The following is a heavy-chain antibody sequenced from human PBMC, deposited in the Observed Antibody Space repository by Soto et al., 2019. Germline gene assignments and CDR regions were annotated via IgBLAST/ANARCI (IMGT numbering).Heavy chain of an antibody. CDR1: GFTFSSYA. D-gene: IGHD6-19*01. CDR2: ISSSGGST. Sequence: GGSLRLSCAASGFTFSSYAMSWVRQAPGKGLEWVSAISSSGGSTYYADSVKGRFTISRDNSKNTLYLQMNSLRAEDTAVYYCAKDGTPEWLPRGDNWFDPWGQGTLVTVSS. V-gene: IGHV3-23*01. J-gene: IGHJ5*02. CDR3: AKDGTPEWLPRGDNWFDP.